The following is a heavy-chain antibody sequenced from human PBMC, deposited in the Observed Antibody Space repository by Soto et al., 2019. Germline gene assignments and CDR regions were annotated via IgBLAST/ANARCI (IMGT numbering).Heavy chain of an antibody. CDR1: GGSISSYY. D-gene: IGHD3-3*01. V-gene: IGHV4-59*01. CDR2: IYYSGST. Sequence: PSETLSLTCTVSGGSISSYYWSWIRQPPGKGLEWIGYIYYSGSTNYNPSLKSRVTISVDTSKNQFSLKLSSVTAADTAVYYCAASPITMSPAGWFDPWGQGTLVTVSS. J-gene: IGHJ5*02. CDR3: AASPITMSPAGWFDP.